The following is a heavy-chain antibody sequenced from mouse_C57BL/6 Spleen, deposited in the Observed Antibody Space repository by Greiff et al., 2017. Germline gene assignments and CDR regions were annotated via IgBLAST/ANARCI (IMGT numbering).Heavy chain of an antibody. J-gene: IGHJ3*01. CDR2: ISSGSSTI. V-gene: IGHV5-17*01. CDR1: GFTFSDYG. Sequence: EVKLQESGGGLVKPGGSLKLSCAASGFTFSDYGMHWVRQAPEKGLEWVAYISSGSSTIYYADTVKGRFTISRDNAKNTLFLQMTCLSSEETAMYCCAGEHEADWGQGTLVTVSA. CDR3: AGEHEAD.